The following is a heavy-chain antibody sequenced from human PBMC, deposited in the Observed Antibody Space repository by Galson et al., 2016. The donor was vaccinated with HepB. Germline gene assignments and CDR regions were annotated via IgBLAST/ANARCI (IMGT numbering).Heavy chain of an antibody. CDR2: ISSDGWIT. D-gene: IGHD6-19*01. CDR3: ARMFTLYSSGWYVRGDGWFDS. Sequence: SLRLSCAASGFSFRDYYMSWIRQAPGKGLEWVSYISSDGWITYYGDSVKGRFIISRDNAENSLYLQMNSLRAEDTALYYCARMFTLYSSGWYVRGDGWFDSWGQGTLVTVSS. CDR1: GFSFRDYY. V-gene: IGHV3-11*01. J-gene: IGHJ5*01.